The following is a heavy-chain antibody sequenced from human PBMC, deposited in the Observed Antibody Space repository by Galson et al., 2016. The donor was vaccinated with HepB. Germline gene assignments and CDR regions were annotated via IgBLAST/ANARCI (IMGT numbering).Heavy chain of an antibody. CDR3: AKYRETGGYWGPGFDS. D-gene: IGHD1-26*01. CDR1: GFTFNNYA. CDR2: IGGSGTAT. J-gene: IGHJ4*02. Sequence: SLRLSCAASGFTFNNYAMSWVRQAPGKGLEWVSGIGGSGTATYYADSLKGRFTIPRDNSKNTLYLQMNSLRAEDTALYFCAKYRETGGYWGPGFDSWGQGTLVTVSS. V-gene: IGHV3-23*01.